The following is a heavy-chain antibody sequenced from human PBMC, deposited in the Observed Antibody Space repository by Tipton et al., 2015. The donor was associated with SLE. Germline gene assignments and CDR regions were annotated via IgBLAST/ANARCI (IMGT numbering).Heavy chain of an antibody. V-gene: IGHV4-59*11. CDR3: ARDVGVVGATTHDY. Sequence: TLSLTCTVSGGSIRSHYWSWIRQPPGKGLEWSGDMYYSGSTKYNPSPTSRVTISVDTSKNQFSLRLSCVTAADTAVYYCARDVGVVGATTHDYWGQGTLVTVSS. D-gene: IGHD1-26*01. J-gene: IGHJ4*02. CDR1: GGSIRSHY. CDR2: MYYSGST.